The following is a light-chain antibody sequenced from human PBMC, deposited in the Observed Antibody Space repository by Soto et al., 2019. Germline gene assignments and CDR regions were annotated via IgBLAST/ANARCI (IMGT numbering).Light chain of an antibody. V-gene: IGLV2-14*01. CDR1: SSDIGAYNF. CDR3: ASYTSCWSYV. J-gene: IGLJ1*01. CDR2: DVS. Sequence: QSVLTQPASVSGSPEQSITISCTGTSSDIGAYNFVSWYQQHPGKAPKLMIYDVSNRPSGVSDRFSGFKSGDTASLTISGFQVEDEADYSGASYTSCWSYVFGSESKV.